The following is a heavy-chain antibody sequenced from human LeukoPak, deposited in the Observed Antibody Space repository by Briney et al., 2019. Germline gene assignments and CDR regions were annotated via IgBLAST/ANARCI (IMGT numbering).Heavy chain of an antibody. D-gene: IGHD6-13*01. CDR3: ARDHGYTYVRLDP. CDR1: GYTLTELS. CDR2: FDPEDGET. V-gene: IGHV1-24*01. J-gene: IGHJ5*02. Sequence: ASVKVSCKVSGYTLTELSMHWVRQAPGKGLEWMGGFDPEDGETIYAQKFQGRVTMTIDTSTSTAYMELRSLRSDDTAVYYCARDHGYTYVRLDPWGQGTLVTVSS.